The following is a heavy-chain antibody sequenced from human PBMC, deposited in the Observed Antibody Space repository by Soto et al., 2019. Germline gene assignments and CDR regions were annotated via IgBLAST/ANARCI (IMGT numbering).Heavy chain of an antibody. Sequence: SVKVACKASGYTFTGYAMHWVRQAPGQRLEWMGWINAGSGNTKYSQRFQGRLTVSRDTSANTAYLQLSSLRFEDTAVYHCARSGGYFFPLDGWRQGTLVTVS. CDR1: GYTFTGYA. D-gene: IGHD3-22*01. J-gene: IGHJ4*02. V-gene: IGHV1-3*01. CDR2: INAGSGNT. CDR3: ARSGGYFFPLDG.